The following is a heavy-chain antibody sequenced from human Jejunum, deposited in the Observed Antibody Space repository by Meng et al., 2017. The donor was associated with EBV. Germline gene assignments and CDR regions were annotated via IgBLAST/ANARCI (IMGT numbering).Heavy chain of an antibody. Sequence: VQVVESGGGLVQTGGSLRLSCAASGFTFSNTWMNWVRQAPGKGLEWIGRVKREIDGGSTDYIAPVKGRFTISRDDSINTVYLQMNNLEIGDTGVYYCTSRVVTTNDNWGQGTLVTVSS. CDR1: GFTFSNTW. D-gene: IGHD4-17*01. V-gene: IGHV3-15*01. CDR3: TSRVVTTNDN. CDR2: VKREIDGGST. J-gene: IGHJ4*02.